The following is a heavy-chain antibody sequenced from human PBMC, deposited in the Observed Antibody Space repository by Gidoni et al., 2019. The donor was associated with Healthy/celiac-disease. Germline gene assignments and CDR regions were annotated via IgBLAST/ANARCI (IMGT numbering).Heavy chain of an antibody. Sequence: EVQLVESGGGLVQPGGSLRLSCAASGFTVSSNYMSWVRQAPGKGLEWVSVIYSGGSTYYADSVKGRFTISRDNSKNTLYLQMNSLRAEDTAVYYCARDPSDYCGGDCYFHWGQGTLVTVSS. CDR3: ARDPSDYCGGDCYFH. CDR2: IYSGGST. V-gene: IGHV3-66*02. CDR1: GFTVSSNY. D-gene: IGHD2-21*02. J-gene: IGHJ4*02.